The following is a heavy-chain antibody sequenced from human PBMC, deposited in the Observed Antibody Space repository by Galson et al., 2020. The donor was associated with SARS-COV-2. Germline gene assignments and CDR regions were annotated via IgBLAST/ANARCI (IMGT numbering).Heavy chain of an antibody. CDR3: ARELRGVGAGDY. D-gene: IGHD1-26*01. CDR1: AYSISSSYS. V-gene: IGHV4-38-2*02. J-gene: IGHJ4*02. CDR2: IYHSGRT. Sequence: SETLSLTCIVSAYSISSSYSWGWIRQPTGKRLEWIGRIYHSGRTYYNPSLKSRVTISGDTSNHQFSLKLSSVTAADTAVYYCARELRGVGAGDYWGQGTLVTVSS.